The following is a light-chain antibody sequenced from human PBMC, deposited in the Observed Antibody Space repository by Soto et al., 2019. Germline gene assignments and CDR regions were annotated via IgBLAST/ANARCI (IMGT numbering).Light chain of an antibody. Sequence: DIVMTQSPDALAVSLGERATSDCKSSQSVLYTSNNKNYVVWYQQKPGQPPKVLIYWASTRESGVPDRFSGSGSGTDLTLTISSLQAEDVAVYYCQQDYSTPYTFGQGTKLEIK. CDR1: QSVLYTSNNKNY. J-gene: IGKJ2*01. V-gene: IGKV4-1*01. CDR2: WAS. CDR3: QQDYSTPYT.